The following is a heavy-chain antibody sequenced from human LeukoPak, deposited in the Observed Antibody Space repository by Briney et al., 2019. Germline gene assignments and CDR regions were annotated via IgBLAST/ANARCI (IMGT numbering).Heavy chain of an antibody. D-gene: IGHD2-2*02. CDR2: IYYSGST. Sequence: SETLSLTCTVSGGSISSSSYYWGRIRQPPGKGLEWIGSIYYSGSTYYNPSLKSRVTISVDTSKNQFSLKLSSVTAADTAVYYCARHCSSTSCYTPLDIVATSYWGQGTLVTVSS. CDR1: GGSISSSSYY. CDR3: ARHCSSTSCYTPLDIVATSY. V-gene: IGHV4-39*01. J-gene: IGHJ4*02.